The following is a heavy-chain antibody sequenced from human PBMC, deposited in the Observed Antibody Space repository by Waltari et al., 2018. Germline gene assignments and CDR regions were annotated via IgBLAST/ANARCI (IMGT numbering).Heavy chain of an antibody. J-gene: IGHJ4*02. CDR1: GGSISSGDYY. Sequence: QVQLQESGPGLVKPSQTLSLPCTVSGGSISSGDYYWSWIRQPPGKGLEWIGYIYYSGSTYYNPSLKSRVTISVDTSKNQFSLKLSSVTAADTAVYYCAREGDCSGGSCYPHLPDYWGQGTLVTVSS. V-gene: IGHV4-30-4*01. D-gene: IGHD2-15*01. CDR3: AREGDCSGGSCYPHLPDY. CDR2: IYYSGST.